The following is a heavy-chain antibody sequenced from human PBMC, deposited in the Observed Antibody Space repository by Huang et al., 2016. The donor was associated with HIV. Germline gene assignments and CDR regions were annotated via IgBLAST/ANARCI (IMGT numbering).Heavy chain of an antibody. CDR2: LGGGGSKT. CDR3: AKGMGPWVAATTRQVAFDM. Sequence: DAQLLESGGALVKPGGSLRLSCAASGFTFNSFAMNWVRQARVKWIEWVSRLGGGGSKTYHANSVKGRFTISRDNAYRTMFLKMNSLRVEDTAIYYCAKGMGPWVAATTRQVAFDMWGQGTLVTVSS. D-gene: IGHD2-15*01. J-gene: IGHJ3*02. CDR1: GFTFNSFA. V-gene: IGHV3-23*01.